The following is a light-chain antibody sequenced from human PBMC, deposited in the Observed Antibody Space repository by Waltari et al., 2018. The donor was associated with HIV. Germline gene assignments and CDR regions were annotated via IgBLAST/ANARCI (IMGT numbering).Light chain of an antibody. Sequence: EIVMTQSPVTLSESPGARATRSCRPSQTISSNLAVYQHKPGQSPRLLIYAASTRATGFPSRFSASGSGTEFTLNISSVQSEDFAVYYCQHYSHWPLMYHFGHGTKLEIK. CDR1: QTISSN. CDR3: QHYSHWPLMYH. V-gene: IGKV3-15*01. CDR2: AAS. J-gene: IGKJ2*01.